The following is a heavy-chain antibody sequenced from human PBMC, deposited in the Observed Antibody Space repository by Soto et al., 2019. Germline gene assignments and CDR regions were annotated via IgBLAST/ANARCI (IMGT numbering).Heavy chain of an antibody. CDR3: TRDASRDSSARGWFDP. D-gene: IGHD6-13*01. CDR2: ISSNSAYI. J-gene: IGHJ5*02. V-gene: IGHV3-21*01. Sequence: VGSLRLSCAASGFTFRSFTMNWVRQAPGKGLEWVSTISSNSAYIYYTDALRGRFTISRDNAKNSLHLQMNSLRAEDTAVYYCTRDASRDSSARGWFDPLGPGTLVTVSS. CDR1: GFTFRSFT.